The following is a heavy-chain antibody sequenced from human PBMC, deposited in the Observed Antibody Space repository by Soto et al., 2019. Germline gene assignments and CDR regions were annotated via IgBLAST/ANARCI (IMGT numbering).Heavy chain of an antibody. CDR1: GYTFTGYA. CDR3: ARAVAVPADFDY. V-gene: IGHV1-3*05. CDR2: INAGNGNT. Sequence: QVQLVQSGAEEKKPGASVKDSCKASGYTFTGYAMHWVRQAPGQRLEWMGWINAGNGNTKYSQKFQGRVTITRDTSASTPYKELSSPRSEGTAVYYCARAVAVPADFDYWGQGTLVTVSS. J-gene: IGHJ4*02. D-gene: IGHD6-19*01.